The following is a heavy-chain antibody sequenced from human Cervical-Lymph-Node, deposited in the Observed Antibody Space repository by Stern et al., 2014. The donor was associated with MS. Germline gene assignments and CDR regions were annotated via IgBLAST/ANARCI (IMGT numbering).Heavy chain of an antibody. CDR3: ARARDNYNFYYGMDV. Sequence: QVQLVQSGAEMKKPGSSVKVSCKASGGTFSSHAISWVRQAPGQGLEWMGGIIPIFGTASYAQTFQGRVTITADKSTSTVYMELSSLRSEDTAVYYCARARDNYNFYYGMDVWGQGTTVTVSS. CDR1: GGTFSSHA. CDR2: IIPIFGTA. V-gene: IGHV1-69*06. J-gene: IGHJ6*02.